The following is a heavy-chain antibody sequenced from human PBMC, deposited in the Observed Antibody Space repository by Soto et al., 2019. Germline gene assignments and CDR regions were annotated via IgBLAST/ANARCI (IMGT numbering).Heavy chain of an antibody. CDR2: IKEDGSDK. Sequence: EVQLVESGGGLVQPGGSLRLSCAASGFTFSTYWMTWVRQAPGKGLEWVANIKEDGSDKNYVDSVKGRFTISRDNDKNSLYLQMNSRRVEDTALYYCARGGSESDYWGQGTLVIVSS. CDR1: GFTFSTYW. CDR3: ARGGSESDY. V-gene: IGHV3-7*01. J-gene: IGHJ4*02.